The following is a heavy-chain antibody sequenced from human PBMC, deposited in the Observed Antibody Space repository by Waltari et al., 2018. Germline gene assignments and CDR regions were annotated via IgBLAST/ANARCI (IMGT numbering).Heavy chain of an antibody. CDR1: GGTFGRFA. CDR3: ATDTSPPY. CDR2: IIPKIGAS. D-gene: IGHD2-2*01. Sequence: QVQLVQSGAEVKKPGSSVKVPCKASGGTFGRFAISWVRQAAGEGLEWMGGIIPKIGASNYAQKFQGRVTITADDSTSSAYMEVTSLSFEDTAVYFCATDTSPPYWGQGTLVIVSS. J-gene: IGHJ4*02. V-gene: IGHV1-69*01.